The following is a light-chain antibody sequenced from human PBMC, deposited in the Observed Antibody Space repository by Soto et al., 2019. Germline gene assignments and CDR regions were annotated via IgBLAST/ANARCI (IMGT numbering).Light chain of an antibody. Sequence: EIVMTQSPSTLSASPGERATLSCRASQSVYSNLAWYQQTPGQAPRLLIYVASTRATGIPARFSGSGSGTEFTLTISSLQSEDFAVYYCQQYQSWPLTFGGGTKVEIK. CDR2: VAS. J-gene: IGKJ4*01. CDR3: QQYQSWPLT. V-gene: IGKV3-15*01. CDR1: QSVYSN.